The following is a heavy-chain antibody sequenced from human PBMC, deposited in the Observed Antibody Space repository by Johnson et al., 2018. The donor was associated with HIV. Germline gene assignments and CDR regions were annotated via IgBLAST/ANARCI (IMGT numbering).Heavy chain of an antibody. CDR2: INSDGSSA. Sequence: MQLVESGGGCAQPGGSLRLSCAASGFTFDDYGMSWVRQAPGKGLEWVSRINSDGSSASYAESVKGRFTISRDNAKNTLYLQMDSLGDEDTAVYYCARVQLLADDVFNIWGQGTMVTVSS. V-gene: IGHV3-74*02. D-gene: IGHD3-3*02. J-gene: IGHJ3*02. CDR1: GFTFDDYG. CDR3: ARVQLLADDVFNI.